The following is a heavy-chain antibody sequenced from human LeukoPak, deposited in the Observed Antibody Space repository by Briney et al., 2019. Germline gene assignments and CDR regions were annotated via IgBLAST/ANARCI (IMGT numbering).Heavy chain of an antibody. V-gene: IGHV3-7*01. D-gene: IGHD2-21*02. CDR3: AKWGPHCVGDYCPALDS. CDR2: INQDGSKK. CDR1: RFTFSNYW. Sequence: GGSRRLSCVASRFTFSNYWMSWVRQAPGKGLEWVANINQDGSKKVYADSMKGRFTISRDNAKESLYLQLNSLRADDTAVYYCAKWGPHCVGDYCPALDSWGQGTLVTVSS. J-gene: IGHJ4*02.